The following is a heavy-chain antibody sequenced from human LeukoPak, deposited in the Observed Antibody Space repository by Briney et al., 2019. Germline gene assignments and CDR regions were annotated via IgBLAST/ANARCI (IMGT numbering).Heavy chain of an antibody. V-gene: IGHV3-23*01. Sequence: GGSLRLSCAASGFTFSSYAMSWVRQAPGKGLEWVSGVSGSGGTTYYADSVKGRFTISRDNSKNTLYLQMNSLRAEDTAVYYCAKDQFPITMVRGVIITEDYFDYWGQGTLVTVSS. CDR2: VSGSGGTT. CDR3: AKDQFPITMVRGVIITEDYFDY. CDR1: GFTFSSYA. D-gene: IGHD3-10*01. J-gene: IGHJ4*02.